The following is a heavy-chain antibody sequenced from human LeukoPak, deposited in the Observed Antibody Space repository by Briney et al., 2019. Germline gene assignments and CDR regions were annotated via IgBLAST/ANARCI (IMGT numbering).Heavy chain of an antibody. CDR2: INHSGST. Sequence: KPSETLSLTCAVYGGSFSGYYWSWIRQPPGKGLEWIGEINHSGSTNYNPSLKSRVTISVDTSKNQFSLKLSSVTAADTAVYYCARSIGAAGKRMGLQHWGQGTLVTVSS. D-gene: IGHD6-13*01. CDR3: ARSIGAAGKRMGLQH. CDR1: GGSFSGYY. V-gene: IGHV4-34*01. J-gene: IGHJ1*01.